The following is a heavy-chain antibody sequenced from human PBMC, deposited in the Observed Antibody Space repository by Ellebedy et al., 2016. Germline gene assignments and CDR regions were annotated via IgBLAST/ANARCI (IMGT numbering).Heavy chain of an antibody. CDR3: AKDHAARAATIPDY. J-gene: IGHJ4*02. CDR2: ISWNSGSI. CDR1: GFTFDDYA. V-gene: IGHV3-9*01. D-gene: IGHD5-12*01. Sequence: SLKISXAASGFTFDDYAMHWVRQAPGKGLEWVSGISWNSGSIGYADSVKGRFTISRDNAKNSLYLQMNSLRAEDTALYYCAKDHAARAATIPDYWGQGTLVTVSS.